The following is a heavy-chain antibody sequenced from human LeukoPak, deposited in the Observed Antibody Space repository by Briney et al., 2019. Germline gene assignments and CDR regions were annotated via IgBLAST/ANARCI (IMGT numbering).Heavy chain of an antibody. J-gene: IGHJ4*02. D-gene: IGHD6-6*01. CDR3: ARSPLHSPVPYHFDY. CDR1: GGSISSYF. Sequence: SETLSLTCTVSGGSISSYFWSWIRQPPGKGLEWIGYGLYSGSTNYNPSLKSRVSISVDMSKNQFSLRLNSMTAADTAVYYCARSPLHSPVPYHFDYWGQGTLVTVYS. V-gene: IGHV4-59*01. CDR2: GLYSGST.